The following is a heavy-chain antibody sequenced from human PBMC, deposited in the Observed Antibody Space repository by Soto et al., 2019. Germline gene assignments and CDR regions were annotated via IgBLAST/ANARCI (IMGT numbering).Heavy chain of an antibody. J-gene: IGHJ4*02. V-gene: IGHV3-30*04. D-gene: IGHD5-12*01. CDR3: ARGGTVEMATIDY. CDR1: GFTFSSYA. Sequence: GSLRLSCAASGFTFSSYAMHWVRQAPGKGLEWVAVISYDGSNKYYADSVKGRFTISRDNSKNTLYLQMNSLRAEDTAVYYCARGGTVEMATIDYWGQGTLVTVSS. CDR2: ISYDGSNK.